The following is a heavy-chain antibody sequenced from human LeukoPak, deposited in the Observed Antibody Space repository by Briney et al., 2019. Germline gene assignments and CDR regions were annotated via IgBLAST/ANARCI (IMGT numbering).Heavy chain of an antibody. V-gene: IGHV3-21*01. J-gene: IGHJ4*02. CDR3: ARGGGYCGGDCYGIDY. CDR1: GFTFSSYT. D-gene: IGHD2-21*01. Sequence: GGSLRLSCVASGFTFSSYTMKWVRQAPGKGLEWVSSISGSSSYIYYADSVQGRFTISRDNAKNSLYLQLNSLRVEDTAVYYCARGGGYCGGDCYGIDYWGQGTLVTVSS. CDR2: ISGSSSYI.